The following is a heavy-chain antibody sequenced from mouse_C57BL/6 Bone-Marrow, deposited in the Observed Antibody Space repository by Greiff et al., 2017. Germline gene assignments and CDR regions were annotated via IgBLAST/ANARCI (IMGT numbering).Heavy chain of an antibody. CDR1: GFTFSSYA. D-gene: IGHD1-1*01. Sequence: DVMLVESGGGLVKPGGSLKLSCAASGFTFSSYAMSWVRQTPEKRLEWVATISDGGSYTYYPDNVKGRFTISRDNAKNNLYLQMSHLKSEDTAMYYCASALLLPYFDYWGQGTTLTVSS. CDR2: ISDGGSYT. V-gene: IGHV5-4*03. CDR3: ASALLLPYFDY. J-gene: IGHJ2*01.